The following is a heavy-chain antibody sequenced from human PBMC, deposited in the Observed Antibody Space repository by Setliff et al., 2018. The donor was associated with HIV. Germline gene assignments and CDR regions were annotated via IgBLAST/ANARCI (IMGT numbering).Heavy chain of an antibody. CDR3: ARARNKWGTFDY. CDR1: GGSFSSYS. CDR2: IIPIFGTV. Sequence: PSVKVSCKASGGSFSSYSISWVRQAPGQGLEWMGGIIPIFGTVNYAQRFQGRVTISADGSTSSAYMELNSLRSEDTAVYYCARARNKWGTFDYWGQGTLVTVSS. J-gene: IGHJ4*01. V-gene: IGHV1-69*13. D-gene: IGHD1-26*01.